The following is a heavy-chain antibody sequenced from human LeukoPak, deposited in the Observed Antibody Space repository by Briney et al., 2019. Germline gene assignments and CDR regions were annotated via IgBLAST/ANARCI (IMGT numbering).Heavy chain of an antibody. J-gene: IGHJ4*02. CDR1: GYTLTELS. Sequence: SVTVSCKVSGYTLTELSMHWVRQAPGKGLECMGGFDPEDGETIYAQKFRGRVTMTEDTSTDTAYMELSSLRSEDTAVYYCATGVLRVLGEVTPDFDYWGQGTLVTVSS. CDR2: FDPEDGET. V-gene: IGHV1-24*01. D-gene: IGHD3-3*01. CDR3: ATGVLRVLGEVTPDFDY.